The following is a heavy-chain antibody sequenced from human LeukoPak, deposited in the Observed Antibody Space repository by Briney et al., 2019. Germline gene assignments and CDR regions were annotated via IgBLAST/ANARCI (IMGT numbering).Heavy chain of an antibody. V-gene: IGHV1-8*01. CDR2: MNPNSGNT. CDR3: ARVDYDYVWGSWYTFDY. J-gene: IGHJ4*02. CDR1: GYTFTSYD. D-gene: IGHD3-16*01. Sequence: ASVKVSCKASGYTFTSYDINWVRQATGQGLEWMGWMNPNSGNTGYAQKFQGRVTMTRNTSISTAYMELSSLRSEDTAVYYCARVDYDYVWGSWYTFDYWGQGTLVTVSS.